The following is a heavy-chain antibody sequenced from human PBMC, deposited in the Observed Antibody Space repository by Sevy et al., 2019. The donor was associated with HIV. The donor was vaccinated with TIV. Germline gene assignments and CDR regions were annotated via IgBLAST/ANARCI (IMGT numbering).Heavy chain of an antibody. V-gene: IGHV3-11*01. Sequence: GGSLRLSCAASGFTFSDYYMSWIRQAPGKGLEWVSYISSSGSTIYYADSVKGRFTISRDNAKNSLYLQMNSLRAEDTAVYYCARLNSSGWSPFDYWGQGTLVTVSS. CDR1: GFTFSDYY. CDR2: ISSSGSTI. CDR3: ARLNSSGWSPFDY. D-gene: IGHD6-19*01. J-gene: IGHJ4*02.